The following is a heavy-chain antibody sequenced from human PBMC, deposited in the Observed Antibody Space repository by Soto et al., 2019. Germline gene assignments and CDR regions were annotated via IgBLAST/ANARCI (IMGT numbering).Heavy chain of an antibody. V-gene: IGHV3-23*01. J-gene: IGHJ4*02. CDR3: AKVGEIVGAPFDY. CDR2: ISGSGGST. D-gene: IGHD1-26*01. CDR1: GFTFSSYA. Sequence: HPGGSLRLSCAASGFTFSSYAMSWVRQAPGKGLEWVSAISGSGGSTYYADSVKGRFTISRDNSKNTLYLQMNSLRAEDTAVYYCAKVGEIVGAPFDYWGQGTLVTVSS.